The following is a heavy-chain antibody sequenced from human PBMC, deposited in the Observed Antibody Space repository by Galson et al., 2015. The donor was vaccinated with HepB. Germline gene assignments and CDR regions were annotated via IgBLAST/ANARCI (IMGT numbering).Heavy chain of an antibody. V-gene: IGHV3-7*01. D-gene: IGHD4-17*01. Sequence: SLRLSCAASGFTFNSYWMSWVRQAPGKGLEWVANIKRDGSDKYYVDSVKGRFTISRDNAKNSLYLQMNSLRAEDTAMYYCARHDYGFDYWGQGTLVTVSS. CDR3: ARHDYGFDY. CDR1: GFTFNSYW. J-gene: IGHJ4*02. CDR2: IKRDGSDK.